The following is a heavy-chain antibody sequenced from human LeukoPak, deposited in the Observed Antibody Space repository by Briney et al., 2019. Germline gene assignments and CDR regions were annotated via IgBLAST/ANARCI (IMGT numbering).Heavy chain of an antibody. J-gene: IGHJ4*02. CDR1: GFTFSGAW. V-gene: IGHV3-7*01. CDR2: IREDGTEK. CDR3: ARHVGISF. D-gene: IGHD7-27*01. Sequence: GGSLRLSCTASGFTFSGAWMTWVRQAPGKGLEWVANIREDGTEKNYVDSVKGRFTISRDNAKNSLFLQMSNLRDDDTAIYYCARHVGISFWGQGTLVTISS.